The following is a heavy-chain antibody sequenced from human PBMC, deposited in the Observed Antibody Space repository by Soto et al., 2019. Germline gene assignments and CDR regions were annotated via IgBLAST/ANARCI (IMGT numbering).Heavy chain of an antibody. CDR3: AKRGVDTFGLSY. CDR2: INTDGSST. Sequence: EVQLVESGGGLVQPGGSLRLSCAGSGFTFSSFWMHWVRQAPGEGLVWVSRINTDGSSTSYADSVKGRFTISRDNAKNTLYLQMNSLRVEDTAMYYCAKRGVDTFGLSYWGREPWSPSPQ. V-gene: IGHV3-74*01. D-gene: IGHD3-10*01. J-gene: IGHJ4*02. CDR1: GFTFSSFW.